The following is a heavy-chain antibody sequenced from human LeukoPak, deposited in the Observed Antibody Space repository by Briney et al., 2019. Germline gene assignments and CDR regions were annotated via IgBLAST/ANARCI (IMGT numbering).Heavy chain of an antibody. J-gene: IGHJ4*02. Sequence: GGFLRLSCAASGFTFSSYVMHWLRQAPGKGLEWVAFISYDGTNKYYADSVKGRFPISRDNSKNTLYLQMNSLRAEHTAVYYCAKGRPGIAAAGADYWGQGTLVTVSS. CDR3: AKGRPGIAAAGADY. CDR2: ISYDGTNK. D-gene: IGHD6-13*01. CDR1: GFTFSSYV. V-gene: IGHV3-30*18.